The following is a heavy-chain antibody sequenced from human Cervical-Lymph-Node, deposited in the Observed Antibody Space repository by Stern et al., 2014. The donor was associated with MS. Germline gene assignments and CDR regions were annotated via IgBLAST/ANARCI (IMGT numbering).Heavy chain of an antibody. D-gene: IGHD5-18*01. CDR2: MNPNNANT. CDR3: VRGGFSYGYGLDA. J-gene: IGHJ6*02. V-gene: IGHV1-8*01. CDR1: GYTFINYD. Sequence: QVQLVQSGSQVRKPGASVKVSCQASGYTFINYDIFWVRQATGQGLEWMGWMNPNNANTGHAQKFQGRVTMTRNTSISTAYMKLSGLRSDDTAVYYCVRGGFSYGYGLDAWGQGTAVIVSS.